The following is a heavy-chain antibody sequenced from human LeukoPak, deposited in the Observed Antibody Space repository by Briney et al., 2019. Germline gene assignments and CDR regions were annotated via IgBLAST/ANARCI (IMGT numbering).Heavy chain of an antibody. CDR2: IYSGGGT. CDR3: ARASFWFDGSGYYFDY. D-gene: IGHD3-22*01. Sequence: QPGGSLRLSCAASGFTVSSNYMSWVRQAPGKGLEWVSVIYSGGGTYYADSVKGRFTISRDNSKNTLYLQMNSLRAEDTAVYYCARASFWFDGSGYYFDYWGQGSLVTVSS. CDR1: GFTVSSNY. J-gene: IGHJ4*02. V-gene: IGHV3-66*01.